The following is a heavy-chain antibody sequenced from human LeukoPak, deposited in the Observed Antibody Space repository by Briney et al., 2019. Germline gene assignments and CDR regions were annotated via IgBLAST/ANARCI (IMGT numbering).Heavy chain of an antibody. V-gene: IGHV1-24*01. D-gene: IGHD3-10*01. CDR1: GYTLTELS. CDR3: ATGSPGSGSYYNIDY. J-gene: IGHJ4*02. CDR2: FDPEDGET. Sequence: ASVKVSCKVSGYTLTELSMHWVRQAPGKGLEWMGGFDPEDGETIYAQKFQGRVTMTEDTSTDTAYMELSSLRSEDTVVYYCATGSPGSGSYYNIDYWGQGTLVTVSS.